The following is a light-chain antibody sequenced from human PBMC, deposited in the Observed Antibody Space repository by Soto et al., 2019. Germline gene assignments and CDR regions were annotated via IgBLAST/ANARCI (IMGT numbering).Light chain of an antibody. V-gene: IGKV3-20*01. CDR1: RGVGTSY. J-gene: IGKJ2*01. CDR3: QQYGRSPM. CDR2: GTS. Sequence: ENVLTQSPGTLSLSPGETASLSCRASRGVGTSYLAWYQQKPGQAPRLLLYGTSNTATGIPDRFSGSGSGTDFTPTISGLEAEDFAVYFCQQYGRSPMFGQGTKLEIK.